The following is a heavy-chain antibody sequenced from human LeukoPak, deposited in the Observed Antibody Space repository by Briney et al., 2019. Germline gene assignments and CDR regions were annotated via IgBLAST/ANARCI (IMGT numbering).Heavy chain of an antibody. CDR1: GGSISSYY. Sequence: SETLSLTWTLSGGSISSYYWSWIRQPPGKGLEWIGYIYYSGSTNYNPSLKSRVTISVDTSKNQFSLKLSSVTAADTAVYYCARGSSSYPFDYWGQGTLVTVSS. CDR3: ARGSSSYPFDY. J-gene: IGHJ4*02. D-gene: IGHD6-6*01. V-gene: IGHV4-59*01. CDR2: IYYSGST.